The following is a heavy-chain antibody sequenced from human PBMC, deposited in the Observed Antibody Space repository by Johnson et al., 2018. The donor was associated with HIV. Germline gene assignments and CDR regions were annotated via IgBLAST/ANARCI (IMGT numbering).Heavy chain of an antibody. V-gene: IGHV3-33*01. Sequence: QVQLVESGGGVVQPGRSLRLSCAASGFTFSSYGMHWVRQAPGKGLEWVAVIWYDGSNKYYVDSVKGRFSVSRDYYRNTLYLQMNSLRAEDTAVYYCARDRVDEGVGFDIWGQGTMVTVSS. D-gene: IGHD2-8*01. CDR1: GFTFSSYG. J-gene: IGHJ3*02. CDR2: IWYDGSNK. CDR3: ARDRVDEGVGFDI.